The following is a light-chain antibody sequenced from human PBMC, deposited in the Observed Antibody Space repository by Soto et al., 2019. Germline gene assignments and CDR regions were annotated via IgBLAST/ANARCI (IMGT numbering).Light chain of an antibody. CDR1: RSDVGGYNY. CDR3: SSFTSTNTWV. Sequence: QSALTQPASVSGSPGQSITISCTGTRSDVGGYNYVSWYQQHPGKAPKLMIFEVNNRPSGVSNRFSGSKSGNMASLTISGLQAEDEADYYCSSFTSTNTWVFGGGTKVTVL. V-gene: IGLV2-14*01. J-gene: IGLJ3*02. CDR2: EVN.